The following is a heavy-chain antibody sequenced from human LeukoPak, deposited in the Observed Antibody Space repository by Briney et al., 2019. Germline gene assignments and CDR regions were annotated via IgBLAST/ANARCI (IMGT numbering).Heavy chain of an antibody. D-gene: IGHD6-13*01. CDR3: ARRDSSSWYHFDY. V-gene: IGHV4-39*01. CDR1: GGSISSSSYY. CDR2: IHYSGST. Sequence: SETLSLTCTVSGGSISSSSYYWGWIRQPPGKGLEWIGSIHYSGSTYYNPSLKSRVTISVDTSKTQFSLKLSSVTAADTAVYYCARRDSSSWYHFDYWGQGTLVTVSS. J-gene: IGHJ4*02.